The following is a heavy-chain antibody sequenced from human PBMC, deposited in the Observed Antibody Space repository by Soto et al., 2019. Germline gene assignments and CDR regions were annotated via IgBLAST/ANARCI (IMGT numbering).Heavy chain of an antibody. V-gene: IGHV4-34*01. J-gene: IGHJ5*02. CDR3: ARGIVATSGNWFDP. CDR2: INHSGST. D-gene: IGHD5-12*01. CDR1: GGSFSGYY. Sequence: ETLCLTCAGYGGSFSGYYWGWIRQTPGKGLEWIGEINHSGSTNYNPSLKSRVTISVDTSKNQFSLKLSSVTAADTAVYYCARGIVATSGNWFDPWGQGTLVTGSS.